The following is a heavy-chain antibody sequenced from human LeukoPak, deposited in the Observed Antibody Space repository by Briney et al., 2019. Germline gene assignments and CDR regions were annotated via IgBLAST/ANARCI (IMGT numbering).Heavy chain of an antibody. CDR3: ARESRDGYNLNY. Sequence: SVKVSCKASGGTFSSYAISWVRQAPGQGLEWMGGIIPIFGTANYAQKFQGRVTITADESTSTAYMELSSLRSEDTAVYYCARESRDGYNLNYWGQGTLVTVSS. D-gene: IGHD5-24*01. V-gene: IGHV1-69*01. CDR1: GGTFSSYA. CDR2: IIPIFGTA. J-gene: IGHJ4*02.